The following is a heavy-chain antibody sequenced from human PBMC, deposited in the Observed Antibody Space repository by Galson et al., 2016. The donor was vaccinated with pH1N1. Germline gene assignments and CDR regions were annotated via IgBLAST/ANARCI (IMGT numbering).Heavy chain of an antibody. Sequence: SVKVSCKASGYTFTTFGVSWVRQAPGQGLEWMGWISAYNGNTNYAQRLQGRVTMTTDTSTSTAYMELRSLRSDDTAVYYCASGSRSSFGFDIWGQGKMVSVSS. CDR3: ASGSRSSFGFDI. V-gene: IGHV1-18*01. CDR1: GYTFTTFG. CDR2: ISAYNGNT. D-gene: IGHD6-6*01. J-gene: IGHJ3*02.